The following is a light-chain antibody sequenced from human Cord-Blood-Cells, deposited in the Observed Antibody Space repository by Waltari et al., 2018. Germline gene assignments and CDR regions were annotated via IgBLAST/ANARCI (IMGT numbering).Light chain of an antibody. V-gene: IGKV3-20*01. CDR2: GAS. CDR3: QQYGSSPGYT. CDR1: QSVSSSY. Sequence: EMVLTQSPGTLSLSPGERASLSCRASQSVSSSYLAWYQQKPGQAPRLLIYGASSRATGIPDRFSGSVSGTDFTLTISRLEPEDFAVYYCQQYGSSPGYTFGQGTKLEIK. J-gene: IGKJ2*01.